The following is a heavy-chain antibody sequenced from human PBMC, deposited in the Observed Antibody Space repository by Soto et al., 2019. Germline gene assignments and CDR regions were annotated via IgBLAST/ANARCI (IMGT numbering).Heavy chain of an antibody. D-gene: IGHD3-22*01. CDR2: IIPIFGTA. CDR3: ARVPLNRSWDSSGYYYFDY. CDR1: GGTFSSYA. Sequence: QVQLVQSGAEVKKPGSSVKVSCKASGGTFSSYAISWVRQAPGQGLEWMGGIIPIFGTANYAQKFRGRVTITADESTSTAYMELSSLRSEDTAVYYCARVPLNRSWDSSGYYYFDYWGQGTLVTVSS. V-gene: IGHV1-69*01. J-gene: IGHJ4*02.